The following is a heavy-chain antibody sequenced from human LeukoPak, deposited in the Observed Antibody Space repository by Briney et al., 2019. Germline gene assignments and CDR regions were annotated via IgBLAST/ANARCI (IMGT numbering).Heavy chain of an antibody. CDR1: GYTFTVYY. Sequence: ASVKVSCKASGYTFTVYYMHWVRQAPGQGLEWMGRINPNSGGTNYAQKFQGRVTMTRDTSISTAYMELSRLRSDDTAVYYCARIKSGSYQSYYYYYGMDVWGQGTTVTVSS. D-gene: IGHD1-26*01. J-gene: IGHJ6*02. CDR3: ARIKSGSYQSYYYYYGMDV. CDR2: INPNSGGT. V-gene: IGHV1-2*06.